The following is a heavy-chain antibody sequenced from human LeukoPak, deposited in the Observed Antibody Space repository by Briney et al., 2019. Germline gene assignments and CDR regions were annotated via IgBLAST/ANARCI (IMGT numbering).Heavy chain of an antibody. D-gene: IGHD5-18*01. CDR2: ISAYNGNT. J-gene: IGHJ4*02. CDR1: GYTFTSYG. Sequence: ASVKVSCKASGYTFTSYGISWVRQAPGQGLEWMGWISAYNGNTNYAQKLQGRVTMTTATSTSTAYMELRSLRSDDTAVYYCARVHTAMAIAPFDYWGQGTLVTVSS. V-gene: IGHV1-18*01. CDR3: ARVHTAMAIAPFDY.